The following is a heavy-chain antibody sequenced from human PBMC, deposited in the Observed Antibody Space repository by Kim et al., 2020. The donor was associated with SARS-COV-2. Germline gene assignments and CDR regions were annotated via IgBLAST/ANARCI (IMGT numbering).Heavy chain of an antibody. J-gene: IGHJ4*02. CDR3: EASDY. CDR2: GVRT. Sequence: GVRTHYADSVKGRFTTSRDNSKSTLFLHMNSLRAEDTAVYYCEASDYWGQGSLVTVSS. V-gene: IGHV3-23*01.